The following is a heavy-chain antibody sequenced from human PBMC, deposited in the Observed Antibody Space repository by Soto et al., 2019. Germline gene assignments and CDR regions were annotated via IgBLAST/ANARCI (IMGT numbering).Heavy chain of an antibody. V-gene: IGHV3-23*01. CDR2: ISVSGVIT. D-gene: IGHD2-2*01. CDR1: RFTFSSYA. J-gene: IGHJ4*02. CDR3: AEDGYSITRNKPLDY. Sequence: PGGSLRLSCAASRFTFSSYAMCCVRQAPWKGLEWFSSISVSGVITYYAGSVKGRVTISIDNSKNTLYLQMNSLRAEDTAVYYCAEDGYSITRNKPLDYGGQGTLVKVSS.